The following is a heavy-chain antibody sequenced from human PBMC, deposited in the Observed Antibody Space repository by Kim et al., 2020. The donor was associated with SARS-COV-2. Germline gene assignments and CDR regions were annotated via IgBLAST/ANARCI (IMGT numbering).Heavy chain of an antibody. V-gene: IGHV3-74*01. Sequence: YADSVKGRFTISRDNAKDTLFLQMNNLRVDDTAVYYCAMWGSRSSGYALDVWGQGTMVTVSS. CDR3: AMWGSRSSGYALDV. D-gene: IGHD1-26*01. J-gene: IGHJ3*01.